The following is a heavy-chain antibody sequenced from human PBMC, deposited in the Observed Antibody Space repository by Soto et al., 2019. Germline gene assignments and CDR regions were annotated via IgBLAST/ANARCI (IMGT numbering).Heavy chain of an antibody. CDR3: VRDGTKNLRDWFDP. J-gene: IGHJ5*02. V-gene: IGHV4-4*07. D-gene: IGHD1-1*01. CDR2: IYATGTT. CDR1: GASISGFY. Sequence: SETLSLTCTVSGASISGFYWSWIRKSAGKGLEWTGRIYATGTTDYNPSLKSRVMMSVDTSKKQFSLKLRSVTAADTAVYYCVRDGTKNLRDWFDPWGQGISVTVSS.